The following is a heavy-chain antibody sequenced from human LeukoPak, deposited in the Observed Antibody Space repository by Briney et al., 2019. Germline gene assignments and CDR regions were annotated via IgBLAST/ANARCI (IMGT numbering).Heavy chain of an antibody. D-gene: IGHD6-13*01. CDR1: GFTFSSYW. CDR2: IKQDGSEK. J-gene: IGHJ3*02. V-gene: IGHV3-7*01. Sequence: GGSLRLSCAASGFTFSSYWMSWVRQAPGKGLEWVANIKQDGSEKYYVDSVKGRFTISRDNSKNTLYLQMNSLRAEDTAVYYCAYSSSWLDAFDIWGQGTMVTVSS. CDR3: AYSSSWLDAFDI.